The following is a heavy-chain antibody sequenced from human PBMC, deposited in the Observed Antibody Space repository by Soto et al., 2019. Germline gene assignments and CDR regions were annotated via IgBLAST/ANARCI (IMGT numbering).Heavy chain of an antibody. J-gene: IGHJ4*02. CDR2: INAYNGNT. CDR1: CYLFTSHG. Sequence: ASVKASCKASCYLFTSHGISWVRQAPEQGLEWMGWINAYNGNTKYTQKVQGRITMTTDTSTSTAYMELSRLRSDDTAVYYCATDSIAVAGSIPFDYWGQGTLVTVSS. CDR3: ATDSIAVAGSIPFDY. V-gene: IGHV1-18*04. D-gene: IGHD6-19*01.